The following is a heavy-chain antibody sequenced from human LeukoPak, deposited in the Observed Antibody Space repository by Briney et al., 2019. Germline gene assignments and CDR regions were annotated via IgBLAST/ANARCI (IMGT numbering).Heavy chain of an antibody. V-gene: IGHV4-59*01. CDR2: GNT. Sequence: GNTNYNPSLKSRVTISVDKSKNQFSLKLRSVTAADTAVYYCARMKGDYWGQGTLVTASS. CDR3: ARMKGDY. J-gene: IGHJ4*02.